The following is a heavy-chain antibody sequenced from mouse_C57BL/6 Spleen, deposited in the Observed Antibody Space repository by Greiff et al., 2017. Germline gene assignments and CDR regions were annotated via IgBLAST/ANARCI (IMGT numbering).Heavy chain of an antibody. D-gene: IGHD6-2*01. V-gene: IGHV1-15*01. CDR3: TRSLISFDY. CDR2: IDPETGGT. CDR1: GYTFTDYE. J-gene: IGHJ2*01. Sequence: QVQLQQSGAELVRPGASVTLSCKASGYTFTDYEMHWVKQTPVHGLEWIGAIDPETGGTAYNQKFKGKAILTADKSSSTAYMELRSLTSEDSAVYYCTRSLISFDYWGQGTTLTVSS.